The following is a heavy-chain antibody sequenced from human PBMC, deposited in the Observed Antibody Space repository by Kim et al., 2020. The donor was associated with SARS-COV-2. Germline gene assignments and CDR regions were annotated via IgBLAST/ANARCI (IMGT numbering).Heavy chain of an antibody. CDR3: ARGRHFTGVLNTWFDP. D-gene: IGHD3-3*01. Sequence: GGSLRLSCAASGFTLSSYDMHWIRQVAGKGLEWVAGISIAGDPFYPDSVLGRFIISREGAKNLLDLQMNSLKAEDTAVYFCARGRHFTGVLNTWFDPWGQGTLVTVSS. CDR2: ISIAGDP. CDR1: GFTLSSYD. V-gene: IGHV3-13*05. J-gene: IGHJ5*02.